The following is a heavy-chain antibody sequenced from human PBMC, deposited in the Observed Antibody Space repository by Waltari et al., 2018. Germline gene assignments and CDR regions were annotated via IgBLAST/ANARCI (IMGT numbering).Heavy chain of an antibody. CDR3: ARGLTDIVVVVAATHWFDP. V-gene: IGHV1-8*03. CDR1: GYTFTSYD. CDR2: VNRNRGNT. Sequence: QVQLVQSGAEVKKPGASVKVSCKASGYTFTSYDINWVRQATGQGLEWMGWVNRNRGNTGYEQKCQGRVTSTRNTSISTAYRELSSLRAEDTAVYYCARGLTDIVVVVAATHWFDPWGQGTLVTVSS. J-gene: IGHJ5*02. D-gene: IGHD2-15*01.